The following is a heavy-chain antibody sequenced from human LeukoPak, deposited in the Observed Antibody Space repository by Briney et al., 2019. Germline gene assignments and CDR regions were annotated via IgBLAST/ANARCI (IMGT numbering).Heavy chain of an antibody. V-gene: IGHV3-7*01. D-gene: IGHD2-2*01. Sequence: PGGSLRLSCAASEFTFTNFWMSWVRQAPGKGLEGVANTNRDGSEKYYVDSVKGRVTISRDNAMNFLYLQLHSLRVDDTAVYYCARDSASCRGCAFDIWGQGTVVTVSS. CDR1: EFTFTNFW. J-gene: IGHJ3*02. CDR2: TNRDGSEK. CDR3: ARDSASCRGCAFDI.